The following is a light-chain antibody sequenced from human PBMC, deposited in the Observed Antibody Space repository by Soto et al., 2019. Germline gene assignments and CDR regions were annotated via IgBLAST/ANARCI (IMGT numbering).Light chain of an antibody. J-gene: IGLJ2*01. V-gene: IGLV1-47*01. CDR1: NSNIASFS. CDR2: ENN. Sequence: QSVLTQPPSASGTPGQTVIISCSGSNSNIASFSVYWYQQLPGAAPKLLIYENNQRPSGVPDRFSGSRSDTSASLAITGLRPADEADYYCAAWDGSLTVLFGGGTKLTVL. CDR3: AAWDGSLTVL.